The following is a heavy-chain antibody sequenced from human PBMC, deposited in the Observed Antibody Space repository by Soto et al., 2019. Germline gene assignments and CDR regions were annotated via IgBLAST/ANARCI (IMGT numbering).Heavy chain of an antibody. CDR2: IYYSGST. CDR3: ARAVLIGYCSGGSCFGFDP. J-gene: IGHJ5*02. V-gene: IGHV4-59*01. Sequence: SETLSLTCTVSGGSISSYYWSWIRQPPGKGLEWIGYIYYSGSTNYNPSLKSRVTISVDTSKNQFSLKLSSVTAADTAVYYCARAVLIGYCSGGSCFGFDPWGQGTLVTVSS. D-gene: IGHD2-15*01. CDR1: GGSISSYY.